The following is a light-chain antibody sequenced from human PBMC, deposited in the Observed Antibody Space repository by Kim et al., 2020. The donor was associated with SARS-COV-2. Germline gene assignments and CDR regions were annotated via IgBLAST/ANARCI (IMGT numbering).Light chain of an antibody. J-gene: IGLJ2*01. Sequence: GQSITIPCTGTGSDGDGYRYVSWYQQHPGKAPKLIIYDVTQRASGIADRFSRSKSANTASLTISGLQPEDEAEYYCSSQTSSLTVLFGGGNQLTVL. CDR3: SSQTSSLTVL. CDR1: GSDGDGYRY. CDR2: DVT. V-gene: IGLV2-14*04.